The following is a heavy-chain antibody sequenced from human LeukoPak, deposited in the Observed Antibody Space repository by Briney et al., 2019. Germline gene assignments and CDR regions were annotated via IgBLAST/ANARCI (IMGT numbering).Heavy chain of an antibody. CDR1: GYTLTELS. D-gene: IGHD5-12*01. V-gene: IGHV1-24*01. Sequence: ASVKVSCKVSGYTLTELSMHWVRQAPGKGLEWMGGFDHEDGETLYAQKFQGRVTMTEDTSTDTAYMELSSVRSEDTAVYYCATDRGLGYSGYEGSYWGQGTLVTVSS. J-gene: IGHJ4*02. CDR3: ATDRGLGYSGYEGSY. CDR2: FDHEDGET.